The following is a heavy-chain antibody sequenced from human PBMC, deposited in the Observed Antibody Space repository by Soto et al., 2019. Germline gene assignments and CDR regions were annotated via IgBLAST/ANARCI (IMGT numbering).Heavy chain of an antibody. J-gene: IGHJ4*02. CDR1: GFTFSSYG. CDR3: AKDIGSSSWYWSATLDY. V-gene: IGHV3-30*18. CDR2: VSYDGTNK. Sequence: QVQLVESGGGVVQPGRSLRLSCAASGFTFSSYGMHWVRQAPGKGLEWVAVVSYDGTNKYYADSVKGRFTISRDNSKKTLYLQMNSLRAEDTAVYYCAKDIGSSSWYWSATLDYWGQGTLVTVSS. D-gene: IGHD6-13*01.